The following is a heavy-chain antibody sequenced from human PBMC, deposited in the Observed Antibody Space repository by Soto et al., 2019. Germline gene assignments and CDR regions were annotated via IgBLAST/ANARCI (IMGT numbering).Heavy chain of an antibody. J-gene: IGHJ6*03. D-gene: IGHD3-3*01. CDR2: MSGVSSST. V-gene: IGHV3-23*01. CDR3: AKDYSPGVVIINYFYMDV. Sequence: GGALRLSCAASGFALSSYAMSWGPQAPGEGVEWVSTMSGVSSSTYYADSVQGRFTISRDNSKNTLYLQINSLRAEDTAVYYCAKDYSPGVVIINYFYMDVWGKGTTVTVSS. CDR1: GFALSSYA.